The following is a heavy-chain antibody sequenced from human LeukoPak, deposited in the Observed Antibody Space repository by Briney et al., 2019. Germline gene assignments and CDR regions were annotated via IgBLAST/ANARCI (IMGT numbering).Heavy chain of an antibody. CDR2: IYYSGST. CDR3: ARRSNLFSRWELRPYGWPSYFDY. Sequence: SETLSLTCTVSGGSINSGDYYWVWIRQPPGKGLEWIGSIYYSGSTSYNPSLKSRVTMTVDTSKSQFSLKLSSVTAADTAVYYCARRSNLFSRWELRPYGWPSYFDYWGQGTLVTVSS. J-gene: IGHJ4*02. V-gene: IGHV4-39*07. D-gene: IGHD1-26*01. CDR1: GGSINSGDYY.